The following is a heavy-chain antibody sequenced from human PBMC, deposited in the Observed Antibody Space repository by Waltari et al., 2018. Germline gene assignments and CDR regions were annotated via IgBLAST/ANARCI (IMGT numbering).Heavy chain of an antibody. D-gene: IGHD3-10*01. CDR1: GFSFSSSW. V-gene: IGHV3-74*01. Sequence: EVQLVESGGGLVQPGGSLGLSCVTSGFSFSSSWMHWVGKVPGKGLVWVSRINSDGSTTSYADSVKGRFTISRDNAKNTLYLQMNSLRADDTSVYYCARAQLTMARNLDLWGRGTLVTVSS. CDR3: ARAQLTMARNLDL. CDR2: INSDGSTT. J-gene: IGHJ2*01.